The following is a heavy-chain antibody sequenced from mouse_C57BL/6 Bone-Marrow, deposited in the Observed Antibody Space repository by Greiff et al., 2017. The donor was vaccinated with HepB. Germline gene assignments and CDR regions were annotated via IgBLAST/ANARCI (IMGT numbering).Heavy chain of an antibody. Sequence: DVMLVESGGGLVQPGGSMKLSCVASGFTFSNYWMNWVRQSPEKGLEWVAQIRLKSDNYATHYAESVKGRFTISRDDYKSSVYLQMNNLRAEDTGIYYCTGGGTVSSYYFDYWGQGTTLTVSS. CDR3: TGGGTVSSYYFDY. CDR2: IRLKSDNYAT. V-gene: IGHV6-3*01. D-gene: IGHD1-1*01. CDR1: GFTFSNYW. J-gene: IGHJ2*01.